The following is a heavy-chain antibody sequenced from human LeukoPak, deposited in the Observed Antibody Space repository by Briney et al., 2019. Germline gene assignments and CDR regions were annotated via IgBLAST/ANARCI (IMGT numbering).Heavy chain of an antibody. Sequence: SETLSLTCTISNDSVSSYYWNWIRQSPERGLEWIGYISNRGSTTYNPSLRSRVTISVDMGKNQVSLKMRSVTAADTAMYYCARRGWFGSYTWFDPWGQGTPVAVSS. CDR2: ISNRGST. J-gene: IGHJ5*02. CDR1: NDSVSSYY. CDR3: ARRGWFGSYTWFDP. V-gene: IGHV4-59*08. D-gene: IGHD3-10*01.